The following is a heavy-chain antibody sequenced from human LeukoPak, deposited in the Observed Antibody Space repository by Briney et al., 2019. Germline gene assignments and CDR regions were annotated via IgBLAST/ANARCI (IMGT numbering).Heavy chain of an antibody. CDR2: INPNSDGT. J-gene: IGHJ4*02. Sequence: ASVQVSCKASGYTFTGYYMHWVRQAPGQGLEWMGWINPNSDGTHYAQKFQGRVTMSRDTSISTAYMELSRLRSDDTAVYYCARAIVATFATDYWGQGTLVTVSS. CDR1: GYTFTGYY. V-gene: IGHV1-2*02. D-gene: IGHD5-12*01. CDR3: ARAIVATFATDY.